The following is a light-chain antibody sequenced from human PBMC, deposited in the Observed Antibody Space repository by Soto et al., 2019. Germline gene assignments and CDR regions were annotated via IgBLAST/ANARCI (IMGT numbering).Light chain of an antibody. CDR1: SSDIGAYDH. CDR3: ISYTVSRSYV. J-gene: IGLJ1*01. Sequence: QSALTQPASVSGPPGQSITISCSGTSSDIGAYDHVAWFQQFPGKTPKLVIYSVSNRPSGVSYRFSGSKSGNTASLTIPGLQADDEADYYCISYTVSRSYVFGPGTKVTVL. V-gene: IGLV2-14*01. CDR2: SVS.